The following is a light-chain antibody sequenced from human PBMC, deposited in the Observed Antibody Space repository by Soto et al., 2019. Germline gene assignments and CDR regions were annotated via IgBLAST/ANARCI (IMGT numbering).Light chain of an antibody. J-gene: IGKJ1*01. CDR1: QSISYW. CDR3: QHYNSYSEA. CDR2: HAC. V-gene: IGKV1-5*01. Sequence: DIQMTQSPSTLPASVGDRVTITCRASQSISYWLAWYQQKPGTAPKVLIYHACNLQSGVPSRFSGSGSGTEFTLTISSLQPDDFATYYCQHYNSYSEAFGQGTKVDIK.